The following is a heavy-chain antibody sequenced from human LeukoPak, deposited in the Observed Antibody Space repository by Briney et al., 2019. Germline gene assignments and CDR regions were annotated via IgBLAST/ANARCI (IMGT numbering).Heavy chain of an antibody. CDR3: ARDAWLVGTTNLYYFDY. V-gene: IGHV1-2*02. CDR2: INPNSGDT. Sequence: ASVKVSCKASGYTFTNYGISWVRQAPGQGLEWMGWINPNSGDTNYAQKFQGRVTMTRDPSISTAYMALTRLRSDDTAVYYCARDAWLVGTTNLYYFDYWGQGTLVTVSS. J-gene: IGHJ4*02. D-gene: IGHD1-26*01. CDR1: GYTFTNYG.